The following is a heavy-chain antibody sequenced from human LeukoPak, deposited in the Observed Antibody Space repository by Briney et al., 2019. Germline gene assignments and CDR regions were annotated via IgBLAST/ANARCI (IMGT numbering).Heavy chain of an antibody. D-gene: IGHD6-13*01. Sequence: SETLSLTCTVSGGSISSYYWSWIRQPPGKGLEWVGYIYYSGSTNYNPSLKSRVTISVDTSKNQFSLKLSSVTAADTAVYYCARWGYSSSWYGDYYYYYGMDVWGQGTTVTVSS. CDR2: IYYSGST. J-gene: IGHJ6*02. CDR1: GGSISSYY. V-gene: IGHV4-59*01. CDR3: ARWGYSSSWYGDYYYYYGMDV.